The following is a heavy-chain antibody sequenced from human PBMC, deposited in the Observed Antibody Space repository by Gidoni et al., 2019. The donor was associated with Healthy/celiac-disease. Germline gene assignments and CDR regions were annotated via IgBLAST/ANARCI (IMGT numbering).Heavy chain of an antibody. J-gene: IGHJ3*02. V-gene: IGHV3-21*01. D-gene: IGHD1-26*01. CDR2: ISSSSSYI. Sequence: EVQLVESGGGMVKPGGSLRLSCAASGVTFSRYSMHWVRQAPGKGLGWVSSISSSSSYIYYADSVKGRFTISRDNAKNSLYLQMNSLRAEDTAVYYCARIKPNSGSYGGLASDIWGQGTMVTVSS. CDR1: GVTFSRYS. CDR3: ARIKPNSGSYGGLASDI.